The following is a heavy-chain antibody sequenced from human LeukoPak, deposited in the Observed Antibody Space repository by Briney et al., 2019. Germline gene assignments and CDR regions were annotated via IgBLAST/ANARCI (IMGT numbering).Heavy chain of an antibody. CDR3: ARPDSSGLYSAFHI. J-gene: IGHJ3*02. V-gene: IGHV4-39*01. Sequence: PSETLSLTCTVSGGSISSSSYYWGWIRQPPGKGLEWIGTIYYTGTTYYNPSLKSRVTISVDTSKNQFSLKLSSVTAADSAVYYCARPDSSGLYSAFHIWGQGTMVAVSS. CDR1: GGSISSSSYY. CDR2: IYYTGTT. D-gene: IGHD6-19*01.